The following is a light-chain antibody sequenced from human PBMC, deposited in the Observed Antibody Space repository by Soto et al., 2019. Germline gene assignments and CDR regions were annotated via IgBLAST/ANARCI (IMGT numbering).Light chain of an antibody. CDR2: GNS. CDR3: QSYDSSLSGYV. Sequence: VLTQPPSVSVAPGQRVTISCTGSSSNIGAGYDVHWYQQLPGTAPKLLIYGNSNRPSGVPDRFSGSKSGTSASLAITGLQAEDEADYYCQSYDSSLSGYVFGTGTKVTVL. V-gene: IGLV1-40*01. CDR1: SSNIGAGYD. J-gene: IGLJ1*01.